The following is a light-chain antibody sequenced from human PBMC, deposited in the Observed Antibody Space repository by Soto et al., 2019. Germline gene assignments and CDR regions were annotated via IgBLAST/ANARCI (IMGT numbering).Light chain of an antibody. V-gene: IGLV2-14*01. CDR3: CSYTRSTTVV. CDR2: EIN. CDR1: SSDVGSYNY. J-gene: IGLJ2*01. Sequence: QSVLTQPASVSASPGQSITISCTGTSSDVGSYNYVSWYQQYPGKAPKVIIYEINNRPSGVSDRFPGSKSGNTASLTISGLQAEDEADYYCCSYTRSTTVVFGGGTKVTVL.